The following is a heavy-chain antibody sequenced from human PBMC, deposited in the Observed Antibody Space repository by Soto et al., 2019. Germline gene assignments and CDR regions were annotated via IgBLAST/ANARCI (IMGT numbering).Heavy chain of an antibody. D-gene: IGHD1-26*01. J-gene: IGHJ4*02. CDR2: IYHSGST. CDR3: TRRGSSGTPVDY. Sequence: SETLSLTCAVSGGSISSSNWWSWVRQPPGKGLEWIGNIYHSGSTHYNPALKSRVTISVDTSKNQFSLKLKSVTAADTAVYYCTRRGSSGTPVDYWGQGTLVTVSS. V-gene: IGHV4-4*02. CDR1: GGSISSSNW.